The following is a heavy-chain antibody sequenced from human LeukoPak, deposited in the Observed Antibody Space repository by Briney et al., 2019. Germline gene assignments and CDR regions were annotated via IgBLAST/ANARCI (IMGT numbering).Heavy chain of an antibody. J-gene: IGHJ4*02. CDR3: TRQLYTSRSPIDG. CDR1: GGSIGTSY. V-gene: IGHV4-59*08. Sequence: PSETLSLTCTVSGGSIGTSYWSWIRQPPGKGLECIGYVSYSGNTNYNPSLTSRVTFSVDSSKHQSSLMLSSVTAEHTTLYYCTRQLYTSRSPIDGGGQGTLVTVSA. D-gene: IGHD5-18*01. CDR2: VSYSGNT.